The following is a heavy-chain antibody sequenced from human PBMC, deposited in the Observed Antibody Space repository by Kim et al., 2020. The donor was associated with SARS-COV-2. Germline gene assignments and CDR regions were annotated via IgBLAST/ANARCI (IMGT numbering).Heavy chain of an antibody. CDR2: IYYSGST. V-gene: IGHV4-39*07. CDR1: GGSISSGSYY. J-gene: IGHJ6*02. Sequence: SETLSLTCTVSGGSISSGSYYWGWIRQPPGKGLEWIGSIYYSGSTYYNPSLKSRVTISVDTSKNQFSLNLSSVTAADTAVYYCARGAAGYYYYYYGMDVWGQGTTVTVSS. D-gene: IGHD6-13*01. CDR3: ARGAAGYYYYYYGMDV.